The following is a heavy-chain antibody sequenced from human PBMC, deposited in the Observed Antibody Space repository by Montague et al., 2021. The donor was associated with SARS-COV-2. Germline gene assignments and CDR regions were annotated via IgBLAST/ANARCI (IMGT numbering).Heavy chain of an antibody. J-gene: IGHJ6*02. CDR3: ARLLRSCTNGVCRTCYYYALDV. D-gene: IGHD2-8*01. CDR1: GGSISGFY. CDR2: IYYSGST. Sequence: SETLSLTCTVSGGSISGFYWSWIRQPPGKGLEWIGNIYYSGSTKYNPSPESRVAVSVDRSKNQVSLKLTSVTAADTAVYYCARLLRSCTNGVCRTCYYYALDVWGQGTTVTVSS. V-gene: IGHV4-59*01.